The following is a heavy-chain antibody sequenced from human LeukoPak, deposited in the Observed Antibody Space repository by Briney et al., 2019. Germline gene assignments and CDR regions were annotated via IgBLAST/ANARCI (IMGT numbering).Heavy chain of an antibody. V-gene: IGHV4-34*01. CDR2: INHSGST. CDR3: ARFTVTREYYFDY. J-gene: IGHJ4*02. Sequence: KAGGSLRLSCAASGLIFSSYAMSWVSQAPGKGLEWHGEINHSGSTNYNPSLKSRGTISVDTSKKQFSLKLSSVTAADTAVYYCARFTVTREYYFDYWGQGTLVTVSS. CDR1: GLIFSSYA. D-gene: IGHD4-17*01.